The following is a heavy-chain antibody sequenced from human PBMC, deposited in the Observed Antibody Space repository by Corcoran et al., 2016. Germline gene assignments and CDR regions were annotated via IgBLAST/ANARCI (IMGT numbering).Heavy chain of an antibody. V-gene: IGHV4-34*01. CDR1: GGSFSGYY. CDR3: ARKESKRFDP. Sequence: QVQLQQWGAGLLKPSETLSLTCAVYGGSFSGYYWSWIRQPPGKGLEWIGEINHSGSTNYNPSLKSRVTISVDTSKNQFALKRSSVTAADTAVYYCARKESKRFDPWGQGTLVTVSS. CDR2: INHSGST. J-gene: IGHJ5*02.